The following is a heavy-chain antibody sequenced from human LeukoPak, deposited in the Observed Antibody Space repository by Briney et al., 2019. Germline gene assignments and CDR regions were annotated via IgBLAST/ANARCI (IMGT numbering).Heavy chain of an antibody. J-gene: IGHJ5*02. D-gene: IGHD3-10*01. CDR3: ARAGVRGVTTLRSNWFDP. V-gene: IGHV4-39*07. CDR2: IYYSGST. CDR1: GGSISSSSYY. Sequence: SETLSLTCTVSGGSISSSSYYWGWIRQPPGKGLEWIGSIYYSGSTYYNPSLKSRVTISVDTSKNQFSLKLSSVTAADTAAYYCARAGVRGVTTLRSNWFDPWGQGTLVTVSS.